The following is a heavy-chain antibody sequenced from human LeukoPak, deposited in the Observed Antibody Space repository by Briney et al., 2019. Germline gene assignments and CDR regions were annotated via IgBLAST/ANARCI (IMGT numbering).Heavy chain of an antibody. J-gene: IGHJ4*02. Sequence: PGRSLRLSCAASGFIFSNYAMTWVRQAPGKGLEWVSAITGSGGSTYYADSVKGRFTISRDNSKNTLYLQMNSLRAEDTAIYYCAQGGGYSRSSWGQGTLVTVSS. CDR1: GFIFSNYA. CDR3: AQGGGYSRSS. CDR2: ITGSGGST. V-gene: IGHV3-23*01. D-gene: IGHD6-6*01.